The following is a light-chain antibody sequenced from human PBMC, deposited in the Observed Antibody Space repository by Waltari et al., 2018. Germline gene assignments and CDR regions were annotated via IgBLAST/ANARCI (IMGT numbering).Light chain of an antibody. CDR2: AAS. J-gene: IGKJ4*01. CDR3: QQTKSIPLT. Sequence: DIQMTHSPSYLSASVGDRVTSTCRASQSISNFLNWYQQKPGKAPKFLIYAASSLQSGVPSRFSGSGSGTDFTLTISSLQPEDFATYYCQQTKSIPLTFGGGTRVEIK. V-gene: IGKV1-39*01. CDR1: QSISNF.